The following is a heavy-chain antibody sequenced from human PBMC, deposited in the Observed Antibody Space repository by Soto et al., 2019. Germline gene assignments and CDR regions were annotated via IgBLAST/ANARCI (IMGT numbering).Heavy chain of an antibody. CDR3: ATATLNRRYGSRTRKTYYYYGMDV. V-gene: IGHV1-24*01. CDR2: FDPEDGET. J-gene: IGHJ6*02. CDR1: GYTLTELS. D-gene: IGHD3-10*01. Sequence: QVQLVQSGAEVKKPGASVKVSCKVSGYTLTELSMHWVRQAPGKGLEWMGGFDPEDGETIYAQKFQGRVTMTEDTSTDTAYMELSSLRSEDTAVYYCATATLNRRYGSRTRKTYYYYGMDVWGQGTTVTVSS.